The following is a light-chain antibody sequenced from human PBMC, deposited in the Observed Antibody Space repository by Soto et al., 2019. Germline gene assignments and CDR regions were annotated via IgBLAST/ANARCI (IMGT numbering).Light chain of an antibody. J-gene: IGKJ1*01. CDR2: GAS. Sequence: DIVLTQSPGTLSLSPGERATFSCRASQSVSSSYLAWYQQKPGQAPRLLIYGASSRATGIPDRFSGSGSGTDLTLTISRLEPEDFAVYYCQQYGSSPVTFGQGTKVEIK. CDR1: QSVSSSY. CDR3: QQYGSSPVT. V-gene: IGKV3-20*01.